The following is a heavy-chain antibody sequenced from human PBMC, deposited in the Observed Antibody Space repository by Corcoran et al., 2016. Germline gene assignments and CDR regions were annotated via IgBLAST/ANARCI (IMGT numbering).Heavy chain of an antibody. J-gene: IGHJ3*02. Sequence: QVQLQESGPGLVKPSETLSLTCTVSGGSVSSGSYYWSWIRQPPGKGLEWIGYIYYSGSTNYNPSLKSRVTISVDTAKNQFSLKLSSVTAADTAVDYCARDRRHYYDSSGYYVYDAFDIWGQGTMVTVSS. CDR1: GGSVSSGSYY. CDR2: IYYSGST. D-gene: IGHD3-22*01. V-gene: IGHV4-61*01. CDR3: ARDRRHYYDSSGYYVYDAFDI.